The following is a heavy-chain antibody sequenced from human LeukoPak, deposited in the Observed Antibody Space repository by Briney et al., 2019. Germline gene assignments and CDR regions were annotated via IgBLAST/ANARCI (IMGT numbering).Heavy chain of an antibody. D-gene: IGHD4-4*01. J-gene: IGHJ5*02. Sequence: SETLSLTCAAYGGSFSGYYRSWIRQPPGKGLDWIGEINHSGSTNYNPSLKSRVTISVDTSKNQFSLKLSSVTAADTAVYYCARGHTVTTGSYNWFDPWGQGTLVTVSS. CDR2: INHSGST. CDR3: ARGHTVTTGSYNWFDP. V-gene: IGHV4-34*01. CDR1: GGSFSGYY.